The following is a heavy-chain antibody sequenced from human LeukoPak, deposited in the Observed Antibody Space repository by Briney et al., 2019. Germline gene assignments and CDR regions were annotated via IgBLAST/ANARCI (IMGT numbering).Heavy chain of an antibody. D-gene: IGHD6-13*01. V-gene: IGHV1-2*02. J-gene: IGHJ4*02. CDR3: ARGAGTSWFDY. Sequence: GASVEVSCKASGYIFTAYYIHWVRQAPGQGLEWMGWINPKSGGTNYAPNFQGRVTMTRDTSTSTAYMELSRLTSDDTAVYYCARGAGTSWFDYWGQGTLVTVSS. CDR2: INPKSGGT. CDR1: GYIFTAYY.